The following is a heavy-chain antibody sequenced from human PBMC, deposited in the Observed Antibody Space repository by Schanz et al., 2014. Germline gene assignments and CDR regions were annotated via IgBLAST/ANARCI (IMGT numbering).Heavy chain of an antibody. CDR1: GFTFSSYS. D-gene: IGHD3-10*01. CDR3: ARGGFGEVSYFDY. Sequence: EVQLVESGGGLVQPGKSLRLSCAASGFTFSSYSMNWVRQAPGKGPEWVSYIRSSSTPIYYADSVKGRFTISRDNSKNTLYLQMNSLRPEDTAVYYCARGGFGEVSYFDYWGQGTLVTVSA. V-gene: IGHV3-48*01. CDR2: IRSSSTPI. J-gene: IGHJ4*02.